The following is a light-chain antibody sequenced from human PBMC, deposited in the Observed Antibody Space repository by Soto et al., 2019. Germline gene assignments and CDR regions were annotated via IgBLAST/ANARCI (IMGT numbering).Light chain of an antibody. J-gene: IGLJ1*01. V-gene: IGLV2-14*01. CDR1: SSDVGGYNY. CDR3: ISYTSSSTLV. Sequence: QSALTQPASVCGSPGQSITISCTGTSSDVGGYNYVSWYQQHPGKAPKLMIDEVSNRPSGVSNRFSGSKSGNTASLTISGLHAEDEADYYCISYTSSSTLVFGTGTKVTVL. CDR2: EVS.